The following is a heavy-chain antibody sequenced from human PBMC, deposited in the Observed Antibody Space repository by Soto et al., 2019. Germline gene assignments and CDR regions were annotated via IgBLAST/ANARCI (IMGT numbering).Heavy chain of an antibody. CDR1: GGTFSSYA. Sequence: SVKVSCKASGGTFSSYAISWVRQAPGQGLEWMGGIIPIFGTANYAQKFQGRVTITADESTSTAYMELSSLRSEDTAVYYCARDDSSGWINAFDIWGQGTMVTVSS. V-gene: IGHV1-69*13. J-gene: IGHJ3*02. CDR3: ARDDSSGWINAFDI. CDR2: IIPIFGTA. D-gene: IGHD6-19*01.